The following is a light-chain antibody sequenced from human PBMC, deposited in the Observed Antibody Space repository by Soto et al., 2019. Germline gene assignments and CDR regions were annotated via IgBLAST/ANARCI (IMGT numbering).Light chain of an antibody. V-gene: IGLV3-21*02. Sequence: SYELTQPPSGSGAPGQTARISCGGNDIASKSVHWSQQKPGQAPVLVVYDDNDRPSGIPERLSGSNSGDTATLTISRVEAGDEADYYCQVWDSSSDHYVFGSGTKATVL. J-gene: IGLJ1*01. CDR1: DIASKS. CDR2: DDN. CDR3: QVWDSSSDHYV.